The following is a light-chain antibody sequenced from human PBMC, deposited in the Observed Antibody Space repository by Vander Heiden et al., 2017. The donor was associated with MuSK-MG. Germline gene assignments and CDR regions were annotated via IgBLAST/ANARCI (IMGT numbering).Light chain of an antibody. J-gene: IGLJ1*01. CDR2: DDS. CDR1: NLGSYI. CDR3: QVWDSGSDHYV. Sequence: SYVLTQPPSVSVAPGQSARISCGGDNLGSYIVHWYQQKPGQAPVLVVYDDSARPSGIPERFSGSNSGNTATLTISRVEAGDEADYYCQVWDSGSDHYVFGTGTKVTVL. V-gene: IGLV3-21*02.